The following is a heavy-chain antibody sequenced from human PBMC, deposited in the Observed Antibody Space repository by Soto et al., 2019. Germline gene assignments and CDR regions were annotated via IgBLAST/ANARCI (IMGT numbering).Heavy chain of an antibody. CDR3: ARDLWQQLALPFGGY. D-gene: IGHD6-13*01. J-gene: IGHJ4*02. CDR2: ISAYNGNT. CDR1: GYTFTSYG. Sequence: QVQLVQSGAEVKKPGASVKVSCKASGYTFTSYGICWVRQARGQGLEWMGWISAYNGNTNYAQKLQGRVTMTTDTSTSTAYMELRSLRSDDTAVYYCARDLWQQLALPFGGYWGQGTLVTVSS. V-gene: IGHV1-18*01.